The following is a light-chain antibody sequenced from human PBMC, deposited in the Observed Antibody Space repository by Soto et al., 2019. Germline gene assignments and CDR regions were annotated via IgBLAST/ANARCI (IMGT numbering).Light chain of an antibody. Sequence: DIQMTQSPSTLSGSVGDRVTITCRASQTISSWLAWYQQKPGKAPKLLIYKASTLKSGVPSRFSGSGSGTEFTLTISSLQPDDVATDYCQHYNSYSEAFGQGTKVELK. J-gene: IGKJ1*01. V-gene: IGKV1-5*03. CDR2: KAS. CDR1: QTISSW. CDR3: QHYNSYSEA.